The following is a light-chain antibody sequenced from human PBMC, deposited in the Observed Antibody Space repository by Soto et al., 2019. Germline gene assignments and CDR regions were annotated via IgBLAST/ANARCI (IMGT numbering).Light chain of an antibody. CDR3: QQYTRYPYT. CDR2: DAS. J-gene: IGKJ2*01. V-gene: IGKV1-5*01. CDR1: QSLDKW. Sequence: DIQMTQSPSTLSASVGGRVSISCRASQSLDKWLAWYQQKPGEAPKLLVSDASNLESGVSSRFTGSGSGTEFTLTISSLQPDDFATYYCQQYTRYPYTFGQGTKLEIK.